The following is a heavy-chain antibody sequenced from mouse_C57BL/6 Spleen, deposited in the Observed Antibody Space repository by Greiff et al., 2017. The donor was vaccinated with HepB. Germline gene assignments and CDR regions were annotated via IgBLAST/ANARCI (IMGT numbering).Heavy chain of an antibody. Sequence: EVQLQQSGPVLVKPGASVKMSCKASGYTFTDYYMNWVKQSHGKSLEWIGVINPYNGGTSYNQKFKGKATLTVDKSSSTAYMELNSLTSEDSAVYYCARYDGYSNWYFDVWGTGTTVTVSS. CDR1: GYTFTDYY. CDR3: ARYDGYSNWYFDV. D-gene: IGHD2-3*01. J-gene: IGHJ1*03. V-gene: IGHV1-19*01. CDR2: INPYNGGT.